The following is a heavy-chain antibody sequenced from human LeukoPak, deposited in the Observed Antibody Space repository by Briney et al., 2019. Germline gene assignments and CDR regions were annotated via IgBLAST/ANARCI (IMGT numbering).Heavy chain of an antibody. V-gene: IGHV1-24*01. CDR2: FDPEDGET. Sequence: ASVKVSCKVSGYSFTKLSMHWVRLVPGKGLEWMGGFDPEDGETIYAQKFQGRLTMSNDTSTETAYMELSSLGSEDTAVYYCTTGLLWFGELLENASDVWGQGTRVTVSS. D-gene: IGHD3-10*01. CDR1: GYSFTKLS. J-gene: IGHJ3*01. CDR3: TTGLLWFGELLENASDV.